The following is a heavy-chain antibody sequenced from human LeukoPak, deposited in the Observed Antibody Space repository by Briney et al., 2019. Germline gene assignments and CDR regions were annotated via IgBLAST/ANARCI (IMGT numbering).Heavy chain of an antibody. J-gene: IGHJ4*02. D-gene: IGHD3-16*01. Sequence: GSLRLSCAASGFTFSSYAMSWVRQAPGKGLEWVSAISGSGGSTYYADSVKGRLTISRDNSKNTLYLQMNSLRAEDTAVYYCAKGSRGFFYYFDYWGQGTLVTVSS. CDR3: AKGSRGFFYYFDY. V-gene: IGHV3-23*01. CDR2: ISGSGGST. CDR1: GFTFSSYA.